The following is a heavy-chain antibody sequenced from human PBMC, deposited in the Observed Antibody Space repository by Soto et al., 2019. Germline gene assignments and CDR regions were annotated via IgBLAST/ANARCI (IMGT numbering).Heavy chain of an antibody. D-gene: IGHD5-18*01. V-gene: IGHV3-30*18. J-gene: IGHJ4*02. CDR2: ISYDGSNK. Sequence: GVSLRLSFAASGFTFSSYGMHWVRQAPGKGLEWVAVISYDGSNKYYADSVKGRFTISRDNSKNTLYLQMNSLRAEDTAVYYCAKDATGYSYGSACGYWGQGTLVTVSS. CDR3: AKDATGYSYGSACGY. CDR1: GFTFSSYG.